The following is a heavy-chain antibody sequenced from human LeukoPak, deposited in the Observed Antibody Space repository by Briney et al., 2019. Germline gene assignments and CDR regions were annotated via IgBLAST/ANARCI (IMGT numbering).Heavy chain of an antibody. CDR2: LNANNGGT. D-gene: IGHD1-7*01. J-gene: IGHJ4*02. CDR1: LYTLTVDF. Sequence: ASVRVSSEASLYTLTVDFTHCVRHARGQGRGWRGWLNANNGGTNYTQTFQDRVTMTMDTSISTAYMELGRLRSEDTAVYYCAAAYPPGDGTRGYKPNWTYAFVPDYWGQGTLVTVSS. V-gene: IGHV1-2*02. CDR3: AAAYPPGDGTRGYKPNWTYAFVPDY.